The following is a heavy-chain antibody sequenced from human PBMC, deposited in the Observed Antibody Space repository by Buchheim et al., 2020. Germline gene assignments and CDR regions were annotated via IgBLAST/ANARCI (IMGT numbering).Heavy chain of an antibody. CDR2: INHSGST. D-gene: IGHD3-22*01. J-gene: IGHJ4*02. CDR3: ARTDSSGYYYGFDY. Sequence: QVQLQQWGAGLLKPSETLSLTCAVYGGSFSGYYWSWIRQPPGKGLEWIGEINHSGSTNYNPSLKSRVPISVDTSKNQFSLKLSSVTAADTAVYYCARTDSSGYYYGFDYWGQGTL. V-gene: IGHV4-34*01. CDR1: GGSFSGYY.